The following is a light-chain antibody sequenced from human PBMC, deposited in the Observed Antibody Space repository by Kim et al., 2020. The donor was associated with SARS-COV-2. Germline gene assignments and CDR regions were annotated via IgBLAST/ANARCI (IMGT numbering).Light chain of an antibody. CDR2: DVS. CDR1: SSDVGGYNY. Sequence: QSALTQPASVSGSPGQSITISCTGTSSDVGGYNYVSWYQQHPGKAPKLMIYDVSKRPSGVSNRFSGSKSGNTASLTISGLQVEDEADYYCSAYTSSSTLVFGGGTQLTVL. J-gene: IGLJ2*01. V-gene: IGLV2-14*01. CDR3: SAYTSSSTLV.